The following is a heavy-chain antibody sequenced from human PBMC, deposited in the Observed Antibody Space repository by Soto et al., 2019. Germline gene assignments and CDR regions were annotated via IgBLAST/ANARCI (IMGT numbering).Heavy chain of an antibody. CDR2: IYYSGST. D-gene: IGHD3-22*01. CDR3: ASNYYDSAGVYY. V-gene: IGHV4-61*01. CDR1: GGSVSSGSYY. Sequence: SETLTLTCTVSGGSVSSGSYYWSWIRQPPGKGLEWIGYIYYSGSTNYNPSLKSRVTISVDTSKNQFSLKLSSVTAADTAVYYCASNYYDSAGVYYWGQGTLVTVSS. J-gene: IGHJ4*02.